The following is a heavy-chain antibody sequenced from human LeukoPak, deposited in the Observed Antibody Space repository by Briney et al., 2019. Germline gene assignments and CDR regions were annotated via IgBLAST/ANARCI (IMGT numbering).Heavy chain of an antibody. CDR2: INHSGST. Sequence: SETLSLTCAVYGGSFSGYYWSWIRQPPGKGLEWIGEINHSGSTNYNPSLKSRVTISVDTSKNQLSLKLSSVTAADTAVYYCARDMHYYDSSGISGFDYWGQGTLVTVSS. V-gene: IGHV4-34*01. CDR3: ARDMHYYDSSGISGFDY. CDR1: GGSFSGYY. D-gene: IGHD3-22*01. J-gene: IGHJ4*02.